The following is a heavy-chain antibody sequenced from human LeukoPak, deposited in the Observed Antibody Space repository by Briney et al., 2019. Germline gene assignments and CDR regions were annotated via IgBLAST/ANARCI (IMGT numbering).Heavy chain of an antibody. D-gene: IGHD3-10*01. CDR3: AKVAYYYGSGSRYYYFGMDV. CDR1: GFTFSGYA. Sequence: GGALRLSCAASGFTFSGYAMSWVRQAPGKGLEWVSAISGSGGATYYADSVQGRLTISRDNPKNTLYLQMNSLRAEDTAVYYCAKVAYYYGSGSRYYYFGMDVWGQGTTVTVSS. CDR2: ISGSGGAT. J-gene: IGHJ6*02. V-gene: IGHV3-23*01.